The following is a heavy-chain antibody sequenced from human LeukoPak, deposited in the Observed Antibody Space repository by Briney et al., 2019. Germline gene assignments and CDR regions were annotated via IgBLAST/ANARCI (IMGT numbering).Heavy chain of an antibody. J-gene: IGHJ3*02. CDR1: GFTFSSYG. Sequence: GGSLRLSCAASGFTFSSYGMHWVRQAPGKGLEWVAVISYDGSNKYYADSVKGRFTISRDNSRNTLYMQMNSLRAEDTAVYYCARVWRIWGQGTMVTVSS. CDR2: ISYDGSNK. D-gene: IGHD3-10*01. CDR3: ARVWRI. V-gene: IGHV3-30-3*01.